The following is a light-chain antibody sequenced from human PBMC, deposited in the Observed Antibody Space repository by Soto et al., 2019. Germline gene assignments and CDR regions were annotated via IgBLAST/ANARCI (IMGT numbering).Light chain of an antibody. CDR3: QQYSKWPPWT. V-gene: IGKV3-15*01. Sequence: ETVMTQSTATLSVSPGETVTLSCRASQSLSGNLAWYQQQPGQAPRLLIFRASTRATGVPARFSGRGSGTEFSLTISGLQSEDFAVYYCQQYSKWPPWTFGPRTNVDIK. CDR1: QSLSGN. J-gene: IGKJ1*01. CDR2: RAS.